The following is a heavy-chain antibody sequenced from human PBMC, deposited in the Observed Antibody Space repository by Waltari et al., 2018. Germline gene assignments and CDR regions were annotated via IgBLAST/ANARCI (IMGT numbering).Heavy chain of an antibody. J-gene: IGHJ4*02. CDR3: ARGSSGYTEADFDY. D-gene: IGHD3-22*01. Sequence: QVQLVQSGAEVKKPGASVKVSCKASGYTFNRHGFNWVRQAPGQGLEWMAWISAYNGNTNSGQKFQGRVTVTTDTSTSTAYMELRSLRSDDTAVYYCARGSSGYTEADFDYWGQGTPVTVSS. V-gene: IGHV1-18*01. CDR2: ISAYNGNT. CDR1: GYTFNRHG.